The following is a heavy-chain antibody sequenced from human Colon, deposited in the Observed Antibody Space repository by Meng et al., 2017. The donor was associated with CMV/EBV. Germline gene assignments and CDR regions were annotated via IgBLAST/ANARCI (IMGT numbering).Heavy chain of an antibody. Sequence: GGSLRLSCATSGFTFDNYAMSWVRQAPGKGLEWVSAIVGGGGSRTYYADSVKGRFTISRDTSKSTLYLQINSARVEDTAVYYCAKREYCICSSGYTRNYYYYAVDVWGQGTTVTVSS. CDR2: IVGGGGSRT. J-gene: IGHJ6*02. CDR1: GFTFDNYA. D-gene: IGHD2-2*02. V-gene: IGHV3-23*01. CDR3: AKREYCICSSGYTRNYYYYAVDV.